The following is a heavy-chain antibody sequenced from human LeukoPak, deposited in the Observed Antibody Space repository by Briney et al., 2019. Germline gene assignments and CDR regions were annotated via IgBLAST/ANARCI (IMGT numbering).Heavy chain of an antibody. CDR2: ISAYNGNT. CDR3: ARDCSSGRYIIVDAFDI. V-gene: IGHV1-18*01. CDR1: GYTFTSYG. Sequence: ASVKVSCKASGYTFTSYGISWVRQAPGQGLEWMGWISAYNGNTNYAQKLQGRVTMTTDTSTSTAYMELRSLRSDDTAVYYCARDCSSGRYIIVDAFDIWGQGTMVTVSS. D-gene: IGHD6-19*01. J-gene: IGHJ3*02.